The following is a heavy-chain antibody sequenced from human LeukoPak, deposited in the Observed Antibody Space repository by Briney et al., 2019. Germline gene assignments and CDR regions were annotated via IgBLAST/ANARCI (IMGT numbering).Heavy chain of an antibody. CDR2: ISYDGSNK. Sequence: GGSLRLSCAASGFTFSSYAMHWVRQAPGKGLEWVAVISYDGSNKYYADSVKGRFTISRDNSKNTLYLQMNSLRAEDTAVYYCARELGYCSGGSCYQGGYYYYGMDVWGQGTTVTVSS. CDR1: GFTFSSYA. CDR3: ARELGYCSGGSCYQGGYYYYGMDV. V-gene: IGHV3-30-3*01. J-gene: IGHJ6*02. D-gene: IGHD2-15*01.